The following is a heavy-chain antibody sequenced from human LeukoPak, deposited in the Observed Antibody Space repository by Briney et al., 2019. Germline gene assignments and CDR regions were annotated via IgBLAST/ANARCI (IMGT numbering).Heavy chain of an antibody. Sequence: SETLSLTCTVSGGSISSGGYYWSWIRQHPGKGLEWIGYIYYSGSTYYSPSLKSRVTISVDTSKNQFSLKLSSVTAADTAVYYCARVRLRHNFDYWGQGTLVTVSS. CDR2: IYYSGST. V-gene: IGHV4-31*03. J-gene: IGHJ4*02. CDR3: ARVRLRHNFDY. CDR1: GGSISSGGYY.